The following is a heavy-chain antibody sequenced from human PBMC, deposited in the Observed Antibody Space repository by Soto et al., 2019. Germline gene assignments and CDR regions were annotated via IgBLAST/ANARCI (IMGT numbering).Heavy chain of an antibody. J-gene: IGHJ6*03. Sequence: EVQLVESGGGLVQPGGSLRLSCAASGFTFSSYSMNWVRQAPGKGLEWVSYISSSSSTIYYADSVKGRFTISRDNTKNYLYLLRNSLRLTYADVNYWARESSSRKYCGSTSGYSDPNYCYYYMDVWGKGTTVTVSS. CDR3: ARESSSRKYCGSTSGYSDPNYCYYYMDV. D-gene: IGHD2-2*01. V-gene: IGHV3-48*01. CDR2: ISSSSSTI. CDR1: GFTFSSYS.